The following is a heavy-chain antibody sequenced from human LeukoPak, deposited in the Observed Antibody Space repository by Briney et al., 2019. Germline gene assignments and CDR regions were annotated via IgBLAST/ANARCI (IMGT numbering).Heavy chain of an antibody. J-gene: IGHJ5*02. CDR1: GGSFSSGSYY. CDR2: IYYSGST. V-gene: IGHV4-61*01. CDR3: AREKVDYGDYMDWFDP. Sequence: SETLSLTCTVSGGSFSSGSYYWSWIRQPPGKGLEWIGYIYYSGSTNYNPSLKSRVTISVDTSKNQFSLKLSSATAADTAVYYCAREKVDYGDYMDWFDPWGQGTLVTVSS. D-gene: IGHD4-17*01.